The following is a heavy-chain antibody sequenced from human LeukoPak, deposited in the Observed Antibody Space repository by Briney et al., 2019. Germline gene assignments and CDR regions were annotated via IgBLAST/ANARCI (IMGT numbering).Heavy chain of an antibody. CDR2: IRWNSGSI. V-gene: IGHV3-9*01. CDR1: GFTFDDYA. J-gene: IGHJ4*02. CDR3: AKGPPYYYDSSGYYGGGGYYFDY. D-gene: IGHD3-22*01. Sequence: GGSLRLSCAASGFTFDDYAMHWVRQAPGKGLEWVSGIRWNSGSIGYADSVKGRFTISRDNAKNSLYLQMNSLRAEDTALYYCAKGPPYYYDSSGYYGGGGYYFDYWGQGTLVTVSS.